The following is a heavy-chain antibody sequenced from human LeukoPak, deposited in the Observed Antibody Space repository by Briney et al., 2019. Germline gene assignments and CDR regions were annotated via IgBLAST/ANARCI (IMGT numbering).Heavy chain of an antibody. CDR1: GFTFSSYA. J-gene: IGHJ3*02. Sequence: GGSLRLSCAASGFTFSSYAMSWVRQAPGMGLEWVSSIGSSGDITYYADSVKGRFTISRDNSKNTLYLQMNSLRAEDTAVYYCAKDRSMAPDAFDIWGQGTMVTVSS. CDR3: AKDRSMAPDAFDI. D-gene: IGHD5-24*01. CDR2: IGSSGDIT. V-gene: IGHV3-23*01.